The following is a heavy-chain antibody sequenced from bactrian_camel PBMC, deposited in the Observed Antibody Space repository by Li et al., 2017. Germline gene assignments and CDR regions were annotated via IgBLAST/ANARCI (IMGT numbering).Heavy chain of an antibody. CDR2: IAGDGRT. D-gene: IGHD1*01. V-gene: IGHV3S53*01. Sequence: HVQLVESGGGSLQSGGSLRLSCVASGYTLPMNMGWFRRLPGQEREGVAAIAGDGRTDYADSVKGRFTISRDGAKNIIELQMHSLKPEDTATYYCAADLVTDEPSLVEREYYYWGQGTQVTVS. J-gene: IGHJ4*01. CDR1: GYTLPMN. CDR3: AADLVTDEPSLVEREYYY.